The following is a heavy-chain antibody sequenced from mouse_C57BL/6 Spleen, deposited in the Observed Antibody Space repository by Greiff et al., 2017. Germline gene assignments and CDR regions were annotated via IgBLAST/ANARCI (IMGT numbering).Heavy chain of an antibody. J-gene: IGHJ2*01. D-gene: IGHD2-4*01. CDR1: GYSITSGYY. Sequence: VQLKESGPGLVKPSQSLSLTCSVTGYSITSGYYWNWIRQFPGNKLEWMGYISYDGSNNYNPSLKNRISITRDTAKNQFFLKLNSVTTEDTATYYCARGGNIYYDYLFDYWGQGTTLTVSS. CDR2: ISYDGSN. CDR3: ARGGNIYYDYLFDY. V-gene: IGHV3-6*01.